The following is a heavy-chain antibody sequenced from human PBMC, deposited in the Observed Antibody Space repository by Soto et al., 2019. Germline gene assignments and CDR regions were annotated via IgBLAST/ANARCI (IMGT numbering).Heavy chain of an antibody. CDR1: GGSISSYY. Sequence: ETLALTITVSGGSISSYYWSWIRQPPGKGLEYIGYIYHTGITDYNPSLKSRVTLSLDTSKNQFSLKVSSVTAADTAVYYCARWNEGLDSWGQGTLVTVSS. V-gene: IGHV4-59*01. J-gene: IGHJ4*02. D-gene: IGHD1-1*01. CDR2: IYHTGIT. CDR3: ARWNEGLDS.